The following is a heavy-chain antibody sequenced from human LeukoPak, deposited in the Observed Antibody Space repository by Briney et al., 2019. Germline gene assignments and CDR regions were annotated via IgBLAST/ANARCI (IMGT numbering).Heavy chain of an antibody. J-gene: IGHJ4*02. V-gene: IGHV1-69*13. D-gene: IGHD5-18*01. CDR3: ARDNTREYTVRGYSYGWFLTTVCLDY. CDR2: IIPIFGTA. Sequence: SVKVSCKASGGTFSSYAISWVRQAPGQGLEWMGGIIPIFGTANYAQKFQGRVTITADESTSTAYMELSSLRSEDTAVYYCARDNTREYTVRGYSYGWFLTTVCLDYWGQGTLVTVSS. CDR1: GGTFSSYA.